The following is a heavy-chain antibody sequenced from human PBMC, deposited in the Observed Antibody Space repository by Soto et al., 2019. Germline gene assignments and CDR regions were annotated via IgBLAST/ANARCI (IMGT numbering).Heavy chain of an antibody. Sequence: GGSLRLSCAASGFTFSSYWMNWVRQAPGKGLEWVSSINNDGSNKYYADSVHGRFTISRDNAKNSLYLQMNSLRAEDTAVYYCARDDYGDYDPHFDYWGQGTLVTVSS. CDR1: GFTFSSYW. CDR2: INNDGSNK. D-gene: IGHD4-17*01. J-gene: IGHJ4*02. CDR3: ARDDYGDYDPHFDY. V-gene: IGHV3-7*01.